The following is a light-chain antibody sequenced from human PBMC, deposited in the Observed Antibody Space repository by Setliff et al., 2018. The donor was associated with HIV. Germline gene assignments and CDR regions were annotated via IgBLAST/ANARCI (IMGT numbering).Light chain of an antibody. J-gene: IGLJ1*01. CDR3: CSYAGSYTYV. CDR2: DVT. V-gene: IGLV2-11*01. CDR1: SSDIGAYNY. Sequence: QSALTQPRSVSGSPRQSVTISCTGTSSDIGAYNYVSWYQQHPGKAPKLMIYDVTKWPPGVPDRFSGSKSGNTASLTISGLQAEDEADYYCCSYAGSYTYVFGTGTKVTVL.